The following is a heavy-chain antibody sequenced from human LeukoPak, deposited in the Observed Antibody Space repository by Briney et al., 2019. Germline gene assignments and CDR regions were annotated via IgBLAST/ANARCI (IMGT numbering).Heavy chain of an antibody. CDR1: GGSISSYY. CDR2: IYISGST. V-gene: IGHV4-4*07. Sequence: PXETLSLTCTVSGGSISSYYWSWIRQPAGKGLEWIGRIYISGSTNYNPSLKSRVNISVDTSKNQFSLKLSSVTAADTAVYYCARGLVTMVRGVRPNDAFDIWGQGTMVTVSS. J-gene: IGHJ3*02. D-gene: IGHD3-10*01. CDR3: ARGLVTMVRGVRPNDAFDI.